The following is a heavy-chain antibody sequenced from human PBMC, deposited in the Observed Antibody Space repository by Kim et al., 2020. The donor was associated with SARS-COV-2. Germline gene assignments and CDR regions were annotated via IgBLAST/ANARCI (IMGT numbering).Heavy chain of an antibody. Sequence: SETLSLTCAVYGGSFSGYYWSWIRQPPGKGLEWIGEINHSGSTNYNPSLKSRVTISVDTSKNQFSLKLSSVTAADTAVYYCASSMVRGVIILHLFDYWGQGTLVTVSS. CDR3: ASSMVRGVIILHLFDY. CDR2: INHSGST. V-gene: IGHV4-34*01. J-gene: IGHJ4*02. D-gene: IGHD3-10*01. CDR1: GGSFSGYY.